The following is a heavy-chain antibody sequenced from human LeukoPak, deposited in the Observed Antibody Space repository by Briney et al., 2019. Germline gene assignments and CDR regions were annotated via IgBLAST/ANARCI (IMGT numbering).Heavy chain of an antibody. CDR3: ATHHSSSWYVDY. Sequence: SETLSLTCTVSGGSISSYYWSWIRQPPGKGLEWIGYIYYSGSTIYNPSLKSRVTISVDTSKNQFSLKLSSVTAADTAVYYCATHHSSSWYVDYWGQGTLVTVSS. V-gene: IGHV4-59*08. CDR2: IYYSGST. D-gene: IGHD6-13*01. J-gene: IGHJ4*02. CDR1: GGSISSYY.